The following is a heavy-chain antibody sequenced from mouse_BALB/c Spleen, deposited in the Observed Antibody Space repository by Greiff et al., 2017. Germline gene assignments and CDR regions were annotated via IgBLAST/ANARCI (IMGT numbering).Heavy chain of an antibody. V-gene: IGHV5-12-1*01. Sequence: EVKLVESGGGLVKPGGSLKLSCAASGFAFSSYDMTWVRRTPEKRLEWVAYISSGGGSTYYPDTVKGRITISRDKAKNTLYLQMSSLKSEDTAMYYCARHDYGYPYAMDYWGQGTSVTVSS. CDR1: GFAFSSYD. D-gene: IGHD1-2*01. CDR2: ISSGGGST. J-gene: IGHJ4*01. CDR3: ARHDYGYPYAMDY.